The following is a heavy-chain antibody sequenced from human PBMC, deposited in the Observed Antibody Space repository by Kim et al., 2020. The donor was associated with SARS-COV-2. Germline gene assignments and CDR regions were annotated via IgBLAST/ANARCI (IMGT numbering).Heavy chain of an antibody. CDR2: IIYSGST. J-gene: IGHJ3*01. V-gene: IGHV4-59*13. CDR1: DDSIGSFY. CDR3: ARSGMQRPGALDL. D-gene: IGHD6-25*01. Sequence: SETLSLTCSVSDDSIGSFYWSWVRQPPGMGLEWIGYIIYSGSTMYNPSFKGRVTISEDLSKNQFSLTLISLTVSDTAMYYCARSGMQRPGALDLWCHGT.